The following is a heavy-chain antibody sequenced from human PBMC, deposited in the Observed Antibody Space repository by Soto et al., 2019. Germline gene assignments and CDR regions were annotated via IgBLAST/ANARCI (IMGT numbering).Heavy chain of an antibody. CDR1: GGSISSGGYY. J-gene: IGHJ5*02. CDR3: ARAPNTVTTMSNWFDP. D-gene: IGHD4-4*01. Sequence: SETLSLTCTVSGGSISSGGYYWSWIRQHPGKGLEWIGYIYYSGSTYYNPSLKSRVTISVDTSKNQFSLKLSSVTAADTAVYYCARAPNTVTTMSNWFDPWGQGTLVTVSS. V-gene: IGHV4-31*03. CDR2: IYYSGST.